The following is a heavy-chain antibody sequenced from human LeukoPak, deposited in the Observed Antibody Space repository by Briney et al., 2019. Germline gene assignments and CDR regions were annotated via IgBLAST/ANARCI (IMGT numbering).Heavy chain of an antibody. D-gene: IGHD6-19*01. CDR3: ARDSSGWDAPFDY. V-gene: IGHV1-69*13. CDR1: GGTFSSYA. J-gene: IGHJ4*02. CDR2: IIPIFGTA. Sequence: ASVKVSCKASGGTFSSYAISWVRQAPGQGLEWMGGIIPIFGTANYAQKFQGRVTITADESTCTAYMELSSLRSEDTAVYYCARDSSGWDAPFDYWGQGTLVTVSS.